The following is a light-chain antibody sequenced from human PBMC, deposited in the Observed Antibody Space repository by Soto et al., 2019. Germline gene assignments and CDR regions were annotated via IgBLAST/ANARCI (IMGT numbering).Light chain of an antibody. J-gene: IGKJ3*01. Sequence: ELVLTQSPGTLSLSPGERATLSCRASQTVNSDYLAWYQHRPGQAPRLLSYGAFIRAAGIPDRFSGSGSGTDFTLTISRLEPEDFAVYHCHHFRRSARFTFGPGTTVYIK. CDR2: GAF. CDR3: HHFRRSARFT. CDR1: QTVNSDY. V-gene: IGKV3-20*01.